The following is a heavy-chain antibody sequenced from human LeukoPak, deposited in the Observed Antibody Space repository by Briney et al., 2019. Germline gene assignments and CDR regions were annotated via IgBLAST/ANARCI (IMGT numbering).Heavy chain of an antibody. CDR1: GFTFSPYS. Sequence: GGSLRLSCAASGFTFSPYSMNWVRQAPGRGLEWISYISSTTPNTFYAGSVKGRFTISRDNTKNSLYLQMNSLRATDTAVYYCVRDTSYSFDYWGQGILVTVSS. CDR2: ISSTTPNT. D-gene: IGHD1-26*01. J-gene: IGHJ4*02. V-gene: IGHV3-48*04. CDR3: VRDTSYSFDY.